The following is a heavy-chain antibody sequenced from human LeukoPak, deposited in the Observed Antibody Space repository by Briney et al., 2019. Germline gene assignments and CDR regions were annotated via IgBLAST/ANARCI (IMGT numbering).Heavy chain of an antibody. V-gene: IGHV3-66*01. CDR1: GFTVSSNY. D-gene: IGHD5-18*01. Sequence: PGGSLRLSCAASGFTVSSNYMSWVRQAPGKGLEWVSVIYSGGSTYYADSVKGRFTISRDNSKNTLYLQMNSLRAEDTAVHYCARDVGTAMGGGRDYWGQGTLVTVSS. CDR3: ARDVGTAMGGGRDY. CDR2: IYSGGST. J-gene: IGHJ4*02.